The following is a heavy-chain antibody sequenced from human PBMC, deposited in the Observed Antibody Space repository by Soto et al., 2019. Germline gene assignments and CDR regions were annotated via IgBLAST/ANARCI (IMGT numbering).Heavy chain of an antibody. CDR3: ARAVARVLWFGELFPNYYYGMDV. J-gene: IGHJ6*02. CDR2: ISAYNGNT. V-gene: IGHV1-18*01. D-gene: IGHD3-10*01. Sequence: QVQLVQSGAEVKKPGASVKVSCKASGYTFTSYGISWVRQAPGQGLEWMGWISAYNGNTNYAQKLQGRVTMTTDTSTSTAYMELRSLRSDDTAVYYCARAVARVLWFGELFPNYYYGMDVWGQGATVTVSS. CDR1: GYTFTSYG.